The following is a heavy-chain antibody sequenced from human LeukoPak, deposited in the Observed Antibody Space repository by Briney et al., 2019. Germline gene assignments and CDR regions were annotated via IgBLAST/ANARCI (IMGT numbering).Heavy chain of an antibody. CDR3: AKYRTPFYLDAFDV. J-gene: IGHJ3*01. Sequence: GGSLRLSCAASGFTFDNYAMSWVRQAPGKGLEWVSGISDRGDRTYYTDSVKGRFTISRDNSKNTLSVQMNSLRAEDTAVYYCAKYRTPFYLDAFDVWGLGTMVIVSS. CDR2: ISDRGDRT. CDR1: GFTFDNYA. D-gene: IGHD2/OR15-2a*01. V-gene: IGHV3-23*01.